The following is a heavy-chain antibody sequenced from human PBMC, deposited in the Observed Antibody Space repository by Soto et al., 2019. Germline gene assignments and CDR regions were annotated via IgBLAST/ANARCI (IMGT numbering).Heavy chain of an antibody. J-gene: IGHJ4*02. CDR2: IYHSGST. CDR3: AGFDDCWSGSLLGDY. CDR1: GGSISSSNW. Sequence: PSETLSLTCAVSGGSISSSNWWSWVRQPPGKGLEWIGEIYHSGSTNYNPSLKSRVTISVDKSKNQFSLKLSSVTAADTAVYYCAGFDDCWSGSLLGDYWGQGTLVTVSS. V-gene: IGHV4-4*02. D-gene: IGHD3-3*01.